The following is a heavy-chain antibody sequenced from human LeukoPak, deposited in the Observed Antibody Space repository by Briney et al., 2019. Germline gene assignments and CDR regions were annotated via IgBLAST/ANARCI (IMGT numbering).Heavy chain of an antibody. CDR3: AREPPVASFYYYYYMDV. CDR1: GYTFTSYG. D-gene: IGHD5-12*01. CDR2: ISTYSGNT. V-gene: IGHV1-18*01. Sequence: ASVKVSCKASGYTFTSYGISWVRQAPGQGLEWMAWISTYSGNTNYAQKLQGRVTVTTDTSTSTAYMELRSLRSDDTAVYCCAREPPVASFYYYYYMDVWGKGTTVTVSS. J-gene: IGHJ6*03.